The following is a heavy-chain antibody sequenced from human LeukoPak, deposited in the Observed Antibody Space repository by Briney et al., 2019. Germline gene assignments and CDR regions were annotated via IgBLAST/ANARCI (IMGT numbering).Heavy chain of an antibody. CDR1: GGSISSYY. J-gene: IGHJ3*02. Sequence: SETLSLTCTVSGGSISSYYWSWTRQPPGKGLEWIGYIYYTGSTNYNPSLKSRVTISVDTSKNQFSLKLSSVSAADTAVYYCARAVRDRKYGYAFDIWGQGTMVTVSS. V-gene: IGHV4-59*01. D-gene: IGHD4-17*01. CDR3: ARAVRDRKYGYAFDI. CDR2: IYYTGST.